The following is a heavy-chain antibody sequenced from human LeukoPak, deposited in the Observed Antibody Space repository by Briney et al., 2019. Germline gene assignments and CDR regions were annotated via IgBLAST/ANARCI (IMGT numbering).Heavy chain of an antibody. CDR2: IYISGNT. D-gene: IGHD2-2*01. Sequence: SETLSLTCTVSGASISSHYWSWIRQPAGKGLEWIGRIYISGNTNYNPSLKSRVTMSVDTSKNQFSLKLSSVTAADTAVYYCARLGRDCSTTTCYWYFDLWGRGTLVTVSS. CDR1: GASISSHY. V-gene: IGHV4-4*07. J-gene: IGHJ2*01. CDR3: ARLGRDCSTTTCYWYFDL.